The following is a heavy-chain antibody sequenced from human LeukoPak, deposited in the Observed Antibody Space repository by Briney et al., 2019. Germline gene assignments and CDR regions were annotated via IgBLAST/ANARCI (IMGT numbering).Heavy chain of an antibody. J-gene: IGHJ4*02. CDR1: GGSISSGDYY. D-gene: IGHD3-10*01. Sequence: SQTLSLTCTVSGGSISSGDYYWSWIRQPPGKGLEWIGYIYSSGTTYYNPSLESRVSISRDTSKNQFSLNLNSVTAADTAVYYCARDGRFGDPYADYWGQGTLVTVSS. CDR3: ARDGRFGDPYADY. CDR2: IYSSGTT. V-gene: IGHV4-30-4*01.